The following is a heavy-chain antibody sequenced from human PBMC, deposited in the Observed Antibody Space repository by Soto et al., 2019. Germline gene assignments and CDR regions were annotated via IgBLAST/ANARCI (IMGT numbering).Heavy chain of an antibody. Sequence: QVQLQQSGPGLVKPSQTLSLTCAISGDSVSTNYARDWIRQSPSRGLEWLGRTYYRSKWYNDYALSVKGRITINPDTYNNQLSLQLNSVTPDDTAVYYCARLVGNSWLDSWGQGTLVTVSS. CDR3: ARLVGNSWLDS. CDR1: GDSVSTNYA. CDR2: TYYRSKWYN. J-gene: IGHJ5*01. D-gene: IGHD2-15*01. V-gene: IGHV6-1*01.